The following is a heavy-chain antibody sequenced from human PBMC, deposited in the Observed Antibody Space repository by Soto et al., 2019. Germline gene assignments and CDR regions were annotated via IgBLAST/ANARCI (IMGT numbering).Heavy chain of an antibody. Sequence: EVQLVESGGGLVQPGRSLRLSCAASGFSFGDYAMQWVRQVPGKCLEWVSSISWNGESIGYADSVKGRFTISRDNGKKSVYLQMNSLRGEDTALYYCAKDVGSSGWYDGFDSWGQGTLVTVS. CDR1: GFSFGDYA. V-gene: IGHV3-9*01. D-gene: IGHD6-19*01. J-gene: IGHJ4*02. CDR2: ISWNGESI. CDR3: AKDVGSSGWYDGFDS.